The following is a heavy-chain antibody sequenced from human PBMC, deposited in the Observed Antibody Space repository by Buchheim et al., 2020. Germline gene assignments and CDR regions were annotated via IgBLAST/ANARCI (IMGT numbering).Heavy chain of an antibody. CDR3: AKEGITIFGVVIPYFDY. V-gene: IGHV3-30*18. Sequence: QVQLVESGGGVVQPGRSLRLSCAASGFTFSSYGMHWVRQAPGKGLEWVAVISYDGGNKYYADSVKGRFTISRGNSKNTLYLQMNSLRAEVTAVYYCAKEGITIFGVVIPYFDYWGQGTL. D-gene: IGHD3-3*01. J-gene: IGHJ4*02. CDR1: GFTFSSYG. CDR2: ISYDGGNK.